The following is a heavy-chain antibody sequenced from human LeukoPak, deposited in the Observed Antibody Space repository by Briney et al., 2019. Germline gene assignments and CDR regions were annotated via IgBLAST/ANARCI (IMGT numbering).Heavy chain of an antibody. V-gene: IGHV3-30*03. CDR2: ISYDGSNK. J-gene: IGHJ6*02. D-gene: IGHD2-2*01. CDR3: ARLGYCSSTSCAGMDV. Sequence: GGSLRLSCAASGFIFSNYGIHWVRQAPGKGLEWVAVISYDGSNKYYADSVKGRFIITRVNSKNTLYLQMNSLRVEDTAVYNCARLGYCSSTSCAGMDVWGQGTTVTVSS. CDR1: GFIFSNYG.